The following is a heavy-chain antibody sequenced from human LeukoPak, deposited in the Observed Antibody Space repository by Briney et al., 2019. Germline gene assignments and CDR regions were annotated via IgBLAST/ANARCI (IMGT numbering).Heavy chain of an antibody. CDR3: SRGLWELSD. CDR1: GYTFTSYD. J-gene: IGHJ4*02. Sequence: ASVKVSCKASGYTFTSYDINWVRQATGQGPEWMGWMNPNSGNTGYGEKSQGRVTMTRNTSISTAYMELSSLRSEDTAVYYCSRGLWELSDWGQGTLVTVSS. D-gene: IGHD1-26*01. CDR2: MNPNSGNT. V-gene: IGHV1-8*01.